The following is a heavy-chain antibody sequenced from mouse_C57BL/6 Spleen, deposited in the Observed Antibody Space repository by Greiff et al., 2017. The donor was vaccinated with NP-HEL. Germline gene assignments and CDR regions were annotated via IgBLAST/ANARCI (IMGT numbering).Heavy chain of an antibody. CDR2: INPGSGGT. CDR3: AGFTGDY. Sequence: QVQLQESGAELVRPGTSVKVSCKASGYAFTNYLIEWVKQRPGQGLEWIGVINPGSGGTNYNEKFKGKATLTADKSSSTAYMQLSSLTSEDSAVYFCAGFTGDYWGQGTTLTVSS. J-gene: IGHJ2*01. D-gene: IGHD4-1*01. CDR1: GYAFTNYL. V-gene: IGHV1-54*01.